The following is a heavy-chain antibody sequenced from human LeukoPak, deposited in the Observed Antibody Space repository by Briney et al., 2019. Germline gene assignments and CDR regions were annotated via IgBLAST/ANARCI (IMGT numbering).Heavy chain of an antibody. CDR1: GGTFSSYA. J-gene: IGHJ4*02. Sequence: GASVKVSCKACGGTFSSYAISWVRQAPGQGLEWMGGIIPIFGIANYAQKFQGRVTNTADKSTSTAYMELSSLRSEDTAVYYCAREPGDVPALLTTYFDYWGQGTLVTVSS. D-gene: IGHD2-2*01. V-gene: IGHV1-69*10. CDR3: AREPGDVPALLTTYFDY. CDR2: IIPIFGIA.